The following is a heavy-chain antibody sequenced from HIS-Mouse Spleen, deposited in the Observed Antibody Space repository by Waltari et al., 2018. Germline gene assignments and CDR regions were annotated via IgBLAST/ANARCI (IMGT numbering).Heavy chain of an antibody. CDR2: IYSGGST. V-gene: IGHV3-66*04. D-gene: IGHD3-22*01. J-gene: IGHJ3*02. CDR1: GFTVGSNY. CDR3: ARLTYYYDSSGYLDAFDI. Sequence: EVQLVESGGGLVQPGGSLRLSCAASGFTVGSNYMSWVRQAPGKGLEWVSVIYSGGSTYYADSVKGRFTISRDNSKNTLYLQMNSLRAEDTAVYYCARLTYYYDSSGYLDAFDIWGQGTMVTVSS.